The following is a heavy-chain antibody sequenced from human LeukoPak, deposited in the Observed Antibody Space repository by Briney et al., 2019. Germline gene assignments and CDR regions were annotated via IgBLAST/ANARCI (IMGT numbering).Heavy chain of an antibody. J-gene: IGHJ5*02. CDR1: GGSFSGYY. D-gene: IGHD3-9*01. Sequence: SETLSLTCAVYGGSFSGYYWSGIRQPPGKGLEWIGEINHSGSTNYNPSLKSRVPISVDTSKNQFSLKLSSVTAADTAVYYCARVGLAPYFDRRLGFDPWGQGTLVTVSS. CDR3: ARVGLAPYFDRRLGFDP. CDR2: INHSGST. V-gene: IGHV4-34*01.